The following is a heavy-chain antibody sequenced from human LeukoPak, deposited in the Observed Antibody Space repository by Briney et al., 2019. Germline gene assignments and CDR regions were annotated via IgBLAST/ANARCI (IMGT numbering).Heavy chain of an antibody. CDR2: INPNSGGT. V-gene: IGHV1-2*02. D-gene: IGHD5-18*01. CDR1: GSTFTDYY. J-gene: IGHJ4*02. Sequence: ASVKVSCKASGSTFTDYYMHWVRQAPGQGLEWMGWINPNSGGTNYAQKFQGRVTMTRDTSISTAYMELSRLRSDDTAVYYCARDLEQLWLHVYWGQGTLVTVSS. CDR3: ARDLEQLWLHVY.